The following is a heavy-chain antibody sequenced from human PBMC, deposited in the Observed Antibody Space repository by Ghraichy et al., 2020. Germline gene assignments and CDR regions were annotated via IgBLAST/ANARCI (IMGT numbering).Heavy chain of an antibody. Sequence: ETLSLTCAASGFNFQYYAMSWVRQAPGKGLEWVSGITGSGGSTHYAVSVKGRFTISRDNSKNTLFLQMKSLRAEDTAVYYCAKDLGDGYTLVDYWGQGTLVTVST. J-gene: IGHJ4*02. CDR2: ITGSGGST. D-gene: IGHD5-24*01. V-gene: IGHV3-23*01. CDR1: GFNFQYYA. CDR3: AKDLGDGYTLVDY.